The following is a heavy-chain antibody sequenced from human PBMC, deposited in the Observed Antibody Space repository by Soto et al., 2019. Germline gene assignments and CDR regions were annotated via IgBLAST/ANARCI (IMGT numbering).Heavy chain of an antibody. D-gene: IGHD5-12*01. CDR1: GFTFSSYA. J-gene: IGHJ4*02. CDR2: ISGSGGST. CDR3: ATQESGYVAFFDY. Sequence: GGSLRLSCAASGFTFSSYAMSWVRQAPGKGLEWVSAISGSGGSTYYADSVKGRFTISRDNSKNTLYLQMNSLRAEDTAVYYCATQESGYVAFFDYWGQGTLVTVSS. V-gene: IGHV3-23*01.